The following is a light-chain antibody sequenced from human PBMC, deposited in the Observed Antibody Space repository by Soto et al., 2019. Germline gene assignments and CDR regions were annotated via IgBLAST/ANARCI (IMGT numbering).Light chain of an antibody. Sequence: QSALTQPASVSGSPGQSVTISCTGTSSDVGGYNYVSWYQQHPGRATKLMIYDVSNRPSGVSNRFSGSKSGNTASLTIFGFRAEDEADYSCSSYTRSSPLLFVFGTGTKVTVL. CDR1: SSDVGGYNY. J-gene: IGLJ1*01. CDR3: SSYTRSSPLLFV. V-gene: IGLV2-14*03. CDR2: DVS.